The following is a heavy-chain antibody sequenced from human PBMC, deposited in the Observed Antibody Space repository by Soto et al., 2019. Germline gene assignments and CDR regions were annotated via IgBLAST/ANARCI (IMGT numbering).Heavy chain of an antibody. CDR2: ISSSSNTI. Sequence: EVQLVESGGGLVQPGGSLRLSCAASGFAFSSYNMNWVRQAPGKGLEWVSYISSSSNTIYYADSVKGRFTISRDNAKNSLYLQMNSLRDEDTAVYYCARRSLGTSLDAFDIWGQVTMVTVSS. V-gene: IGHV3-48*02. D-gene: IGHD6-13*01. CDR3: ARRSLGTSLDAFDI. J-gene: IGHJ3*02. CDR1: GFAFSSYN.